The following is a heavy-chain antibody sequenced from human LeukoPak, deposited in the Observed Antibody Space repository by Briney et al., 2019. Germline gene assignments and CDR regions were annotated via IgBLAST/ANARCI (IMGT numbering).Heavy chain of an antibody. CDR1: GYTFTGYY. J-gene: IGHJ5*02. CDR2: INPNSGGT. D-gene: IGHD3-22*01. Sequence: ASVKVSCKASGYTFTGYYMHWVRQAPGQGLEWMGWINPNSGGTNYAQKFQGRVTITRDTSASTAYMELSSLRSEDTAVYYCARDPTDYDSSGYYYLLFWFDPWGQGTLVTVSS. V-gene: IGHV1-2*02. CDR3: ARDPTDYDSSGYYYLLFWFDP.